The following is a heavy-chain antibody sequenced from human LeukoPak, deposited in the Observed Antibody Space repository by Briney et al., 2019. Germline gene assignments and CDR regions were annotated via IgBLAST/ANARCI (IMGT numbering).Heavy chain of an antibody. D-gene: IGHD6-6*01. CDR1: GYSFTRYW. CDR3: ARWQLANGAFDI. J-gene: IGHJ3*02. Sequence: GESLKISCKGSGYSFTRYWIGWVRQMPGKGLEWMGIIYAGDSETRYSPSFQGQVTISADKSFSTAYLQWRSLKASDTAMYYCARWQLANGAFDIWGQGTMVTVSS. V-gene: IGHV5-51*01. CDR2: IYAGDSET.